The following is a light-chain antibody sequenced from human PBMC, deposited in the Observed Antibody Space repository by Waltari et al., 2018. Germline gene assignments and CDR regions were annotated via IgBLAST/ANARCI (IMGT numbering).Light chain of an antibody. CDR3: SSQSSDTVVI. Sequence: QSALTQPASVSGSPGQSITISCTGSSSDVGRDDSVSWYQDHPGQAPTVIIYDVNNRPYGVSDRFSGSKSGNTASLTISGLQAEDEANYYCSSQSSDTVVIFGGGTKLTVL. J-gene: IGLJ2*01. CDR2: DVN. CDR1: SSDVGRDDS. V-gene: IGLV2-14*03.